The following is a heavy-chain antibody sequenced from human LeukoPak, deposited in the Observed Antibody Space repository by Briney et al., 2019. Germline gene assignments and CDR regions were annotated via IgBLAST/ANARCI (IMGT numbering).Heavy chain of an antibody. Sequence: GGSLRLSCAASGFTVSSNYMSWVRQAPGKGLEWVSAISGSGGSTYYADSVKGRFTISRDNSKNTLYLQMNSLRAEDTAVYYCAGPSEDFQHWGQGTLVTVSS. CDR1: GFTVSSNY. CDR2: ISGSGGST. V-gene: IGHV3-23*01. CDR3: AGPSEDFQH. D-gene: IGHD6-6*01. J-gene: IGHJ1*01.